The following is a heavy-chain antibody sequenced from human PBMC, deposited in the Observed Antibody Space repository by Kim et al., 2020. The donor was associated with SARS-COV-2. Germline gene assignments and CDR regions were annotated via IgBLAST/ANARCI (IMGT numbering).Heavy chain of an antibody. CDR2: TYK. V-gene: IGHV3-33*01. Sequence: TYKNNADSVKGRFTISSDNSKNTVDLQMNSLRVEDTAVYYCARAREKSFDYWGQGTLVTVSS. J-gene: IGHJ4*02. CDR3: ARAREKSFDY.